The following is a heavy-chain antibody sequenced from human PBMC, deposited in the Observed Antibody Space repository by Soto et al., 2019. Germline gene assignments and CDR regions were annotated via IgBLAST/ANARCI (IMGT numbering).Heavy chain of an antibody. CDR1: GASFSGYY. V-gene: IGHV4-34*01. J-gene: IGHJ6*02. D-gene: IGHD6-13*01. CDR2: INHTGST. Sequence: PSETLSLTCAVYGASFSGYYWSWIRQPPGKGLEWIGEINHTGSTSYNPSLKSRVTISVDTSKNQFSLKLSSVTAADTAVYYCARLRAAGLSQIIAAAGSRYYYYYGMDVWGQGTTVTVSS. CDR3: ARLRAAGLSQIIAAAGSRYYYYYGMDV.